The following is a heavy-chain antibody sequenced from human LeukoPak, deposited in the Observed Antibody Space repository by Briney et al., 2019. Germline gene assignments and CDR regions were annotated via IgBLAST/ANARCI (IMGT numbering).Heavy chain of an antibody. D-gene: IGHD3-10*01. CDR3: ARRFGSGSYYDYYYYYGMDV. CDR1: GGSISSSSYY. Sequence: SETLSLTCTVPGGSISSSSYYWGWIRQPPGKGLEWIGSIYYSGSTYYNPSLKSRVTISVDTSKNQFSLKLSSVTAADTAVYYCARRFGSGSYYDYYYYYGMDVWGQGTTVTVSS. CDR2: IYYSGST. J-gene: IGHJ6*02. V-gene: IGHV4-39*01.